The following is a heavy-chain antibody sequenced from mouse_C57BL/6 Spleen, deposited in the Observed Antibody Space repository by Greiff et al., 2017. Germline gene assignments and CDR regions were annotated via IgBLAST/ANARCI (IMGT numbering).Heavy chain of an antibody. D-gene: IGHD2-1*01. CDR1: GYTFTSYW. CDR3: ARSYYGNHGAMDY. Sequence: QVQLKESGAELAKPGASVKLSCKASGYTFTSYWMHWVKQRPGQGLEWIGYINPSSGYTKYNQKFKDKATLTADKSSSTAYMQLSSLTYEDSAVYYCARSYYGNHGAMDYWGQGTSVTVSS. J-gene: IGHJ4*01. V-gene: IGHV1-7*01. CDR2: INPSSGYT.